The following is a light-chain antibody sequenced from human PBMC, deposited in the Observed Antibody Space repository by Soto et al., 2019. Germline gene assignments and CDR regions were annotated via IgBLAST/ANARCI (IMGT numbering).Light chain of an antibody. Sequence: QPVLTQSSSASPSLGSSVKLTCTLSSGHSSYIIAWHQQQPGKAPRYLMKLEGSGSYNKGSGVPDRFSGSSSGADRYLTISNLQFEDEADYYCETWDINTHVFGTGTKLTVL. CDR3: ETWDINTHV. CDR1: SGHSSYI. J-gene: IGLJ1*01. V-gene: IGLV4-60*02. CDR2: LEGSGSY.